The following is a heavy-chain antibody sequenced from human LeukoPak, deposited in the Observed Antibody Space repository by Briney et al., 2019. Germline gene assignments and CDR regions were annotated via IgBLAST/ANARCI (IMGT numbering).Heavy chain of an antibody. V-gene: IGHV3-74*01. D-gene: IGHD1-26*01. Sequence: PGGSLRLSCAASGFTFSSYAMSWVRQAPGKGLVWVSRINSAGSSTSYADSVKGRFTISRDDAKNTLFLQMNSLRAEDTAVYYCARSLGGSFDYWGQGTLVTVSS. CDR1: GFTFSSYA. CDR3: ARSLGGSFDY. CDR2: INSAGSST. J-gene: IGHJ4*02.